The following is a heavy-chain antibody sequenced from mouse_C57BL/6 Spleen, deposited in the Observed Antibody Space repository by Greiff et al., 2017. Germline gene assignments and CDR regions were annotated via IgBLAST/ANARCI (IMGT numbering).Heavy chain of an antibody. Sequence: VQLQQSGPELVKPGASVKIPCKASGYTFTDYNMDWVKQSHGKSLGWIGDINPNNGGTIYNQKFKGKATLTVDKSSSTAYMALRSLTSEDTAVYYCARRRPTVVGGYFDYWGQGTTLTVSS. CDR3: ARRRPTVVGGYFDY. D-gene: IGHD1-1*01. V-gene: IGHV1-18*01. CDR1: GYTFTDYN. CDR2: INPNNGGT. J-gene: IGHJ2*01.